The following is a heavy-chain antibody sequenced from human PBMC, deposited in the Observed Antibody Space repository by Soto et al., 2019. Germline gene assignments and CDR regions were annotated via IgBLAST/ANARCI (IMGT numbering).Heavy chain of an antibody. D-gene: IGHD3-10*01. CDR3: ARGRVRGVPISGY. CDR1: GGSFSGYY. Sequence: QVQLQQWGAGLLKPSETLSLTCAVYGGSFSGYYWSWIRQPPGKGLEWIGEINHSGSTNYNPSLNSRVXXTXDXHKNQCSLKPSSVTATDTAVNYCARGRVRGVPISGYWGQGTLVTVSS. V-gene: IGHV4-34*01. J-gene: IGHJ4*02. CDR2: INHSGST.